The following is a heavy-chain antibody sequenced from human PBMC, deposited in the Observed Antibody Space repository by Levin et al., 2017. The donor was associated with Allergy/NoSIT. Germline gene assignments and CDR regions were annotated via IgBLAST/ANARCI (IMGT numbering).Heavy chain of an antibody. CDR3: ARDVDTAMVIEDY. CDR1: GYTFTSYA. J-gene: IGHJ4*02. CDR2: INAGNGNT. D-gene: IGHD5-18*01. Sequence: GASVKVSCKASGYTFTSYAMHWVRQAPGQRLEWMGWINAGNGNTKYSQKFQGRVTITRDTSASTAYMELSSLRSEDTAVYYCARDVDTAMVIEDYWGQGTLVTVSS. V-gene: IGHV1-3*01.